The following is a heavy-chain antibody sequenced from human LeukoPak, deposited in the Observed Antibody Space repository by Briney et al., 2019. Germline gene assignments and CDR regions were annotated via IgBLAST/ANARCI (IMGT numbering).Heavy chain of an antibody. D-gene: IGHD5-24*01. CDR2: ISGSGSGGST. J-gene: IGHJ4*02. Sequence: GGSLRLSCAASGFTFSSSAMSWVRQAPGKGLEWVSSISGSGSGGSTYYADSVKGRFTISRDNSKDTLYLQMNSLIAEDTAVYYCAKSGYNRFDYWGQGTRVTVSS. V-gene: IGHV3-23*01. CDR1: GFTFSSSA. CDR3: AKSGYNRFDY.